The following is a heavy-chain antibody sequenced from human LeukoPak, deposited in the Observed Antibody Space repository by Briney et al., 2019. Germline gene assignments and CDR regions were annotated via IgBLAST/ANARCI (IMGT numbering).Heavy chain of an antibody. Sequence: PSETLSLTCRFSGDSLTYYYWTWIRQPAGKGLEWIGRIFSTGSTNYNPSLQSRVTISVDKSKNQFSLRLSSVTAADTAVYFCVREVQLWRQNMYFYYMDAWGEGTTVIVSS. V-gene: IGHV4-4*07. CDR3: VREVQLWRQNMYFYYMDA. CDR1: GDSLTYYY. D-gene: IGHD3-16*01. CDR2: IFSTGST. J-gene: IGHJ6*03.